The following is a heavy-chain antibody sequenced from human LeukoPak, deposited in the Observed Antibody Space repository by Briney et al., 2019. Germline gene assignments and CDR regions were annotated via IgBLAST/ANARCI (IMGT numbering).Heavy chain of an antibody. J-gene: IGHJ4*02. V-gene: IGHV3-74*01. CDR2: INIDGSDT. CDR3: ARNRSPTNGGFDY. D-gene: IGHD7-27*01. CDR1: GFTLSDYW. Sequence: GGSLRLSRAASGFTLSDYWMHWVRQASGKGLVWVSRINIDGSDTTYADSVKGRFTISRDNAKSTLYLQMNRLRVEDAAVYFCARNRSPTNGGFDYWGQGTLVTVSS.